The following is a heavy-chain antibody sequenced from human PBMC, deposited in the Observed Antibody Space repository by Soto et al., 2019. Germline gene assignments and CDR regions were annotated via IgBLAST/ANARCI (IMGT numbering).Heavy chain of an antibody. V-gene: IGHV1-18*04. Sequence: SCKASGYTFTTYVFKWVRQAPGQGLECMGWISPYNGDTNYAQNFQVRVTLTTDTSTSTAYMELRSLTSDDTAIYYCARTPRAQMIVLEVDTRSDYWGQGTLVTVSS. J-gene: IGHJ4*02. CDR2: ISPYNGDT. CDR1: GYTFTTYV. D-gene: IGHD3-22*01. CDR3: ARTPRAQMIVLEVDTRSDY.